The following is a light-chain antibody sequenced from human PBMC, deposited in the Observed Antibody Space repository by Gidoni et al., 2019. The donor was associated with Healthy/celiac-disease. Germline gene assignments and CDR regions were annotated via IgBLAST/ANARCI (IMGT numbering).Light chain of an antibody. Sequence: EIVMTQSPATLSVSHGERATLSCRASQSVSSNLAWYQQKPGQAPRLFIYGASTRATGIPARFSGSGSGTEFTLTISSLQSEDFAVYYCQQYNNWPYTFGQVTKLEIK. CDR1: QSVSSN. CDR2: GAS. J-gene: IGKJ2*01. CDR3: QQYNNWPYT. V-gene: IGKV3-15*01.